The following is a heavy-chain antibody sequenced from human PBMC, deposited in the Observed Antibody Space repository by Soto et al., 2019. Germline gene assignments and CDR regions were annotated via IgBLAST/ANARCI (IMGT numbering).Heavy chain of an antibody. CDR2: IKAYSGNT. CDR3: AIADYGDDDY. J-gene: IGHJ4*02. Sequence: GPEAKKPGASVKVFCKASGYTFATSTISWLRQAPGQGPEWMGWIKAYSGNTNYAQKLQGRLTMTTDTSTSTAYMELRSLTTDDTAIYYCAIADYGDDDYWGQGTLVTVSS. D-gene: IGHD4-17*01. V-gene: IGHV1-18*01. CDR1: GYTFATST.